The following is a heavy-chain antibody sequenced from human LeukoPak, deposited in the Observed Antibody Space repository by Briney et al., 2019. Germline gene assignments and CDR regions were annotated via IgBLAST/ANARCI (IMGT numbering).Heavy chain of an antibody. V-gene: IGHV3-48*04. CDR2: ISSSSSTI. CDR1: GFTFSSHS. CDR3: ATLTDTNWFDP. J-gene: IGHJ5*02. Sequence: GGSLRLSCAASGFTFSSHSMNWVRQAPGKGLEWVSYISSSSSTIYYADSVKGRFTVSRDNAKNSLYLQMNSLRADDTAVYYCATLTDTNWFDPWGQGTLVTVSS.